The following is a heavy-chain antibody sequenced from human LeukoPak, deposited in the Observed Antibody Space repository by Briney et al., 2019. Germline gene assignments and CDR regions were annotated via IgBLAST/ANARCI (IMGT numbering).Heavy chain of an antibody. CDR1: GFAVGRNY. CDR3: ARRPGN. Sequence: PGGSLRLSCVASGFAVGRNYMSWVRQAPGKGLGCVSLIYSGGAIRYADSVKGRFTISRDSSKNTLFLQMNDLTVEDTARYYCARRPGNWGQGILVTVSS. CDR2: IYSGGAI. D-gene: IGHD1-14*01. J-gene: IGHJ4*02. V-gene: IGHV3-53*01.